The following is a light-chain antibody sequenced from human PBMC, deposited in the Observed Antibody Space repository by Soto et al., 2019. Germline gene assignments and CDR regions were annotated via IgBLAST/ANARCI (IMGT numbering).Light chain of an antibody. CDR1: QSVSSN. Sequence: EIVMTQSPVTLSVSPGERVTLSCRASQSVSSNLAWYQQKPGQAPSLLIYGAFTRATGIPARFSGSGSGTEFTLTISSLQSEDFATYYCQQSYSTPQTFGQGTKVDIK. CDR2: GAF. V-gene: IGKV3-15*01. CDR3: QQSYSTPQT. J-gene: IGKJ1*01.